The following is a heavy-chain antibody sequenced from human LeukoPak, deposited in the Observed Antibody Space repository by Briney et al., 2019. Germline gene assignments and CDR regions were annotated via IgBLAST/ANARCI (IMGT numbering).Heavy chain of an antibody. CDR1: GGTFSSYA. Sequence: SVKVSCKASGGTFSSYAISWVRQAPGQGLEWMGRIIPILGIANYAQKFQGIVTITADKSTSTAYMELSSLRSEDTAVYYCAREGTAMATRVYFDYWGQGTLVTVSS. J-gene: IGHJ4*02. V-gene: IGHV1-69*04. CDR3: AREGTAMATRVYFDY. D-gene: IGHD5-18*01. CDR2: IIPILGIA.